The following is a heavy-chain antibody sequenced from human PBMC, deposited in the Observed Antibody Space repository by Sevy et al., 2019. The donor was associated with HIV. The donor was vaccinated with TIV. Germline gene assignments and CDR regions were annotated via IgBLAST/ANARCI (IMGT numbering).Heavy chain of an antibody. D-gene: IGHD3-3*01. Sequence: GGSLRLSCAASGFTFSGSAMYWVRQASGKGLEWVGRIRSKANSYATAYAASVKGRFTISRDDSKNTAYLQMNSLKTEDTAVYYCTSLNYDFWSGYYHYYGMDVWGQGTTVTVSS. CDR3: TSLNYDFWSGYYHYYGMDV. V-gene: IGHV3-73*01. CDR1: GFTFSGSA. CDR2: IRSKANSYAT. J-gene: IGHJ6*02.